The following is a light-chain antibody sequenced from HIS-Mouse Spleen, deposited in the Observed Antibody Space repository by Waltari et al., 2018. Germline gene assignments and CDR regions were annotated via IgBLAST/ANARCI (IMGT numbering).Light chain of an antibody. Sequence: SYELTQPPSVSVSPGQTARITCPGAALPKKYAYWYPQKSGQAPVLVIYEDSKRPPGIPERFSGSSSGTMATLTISGAQVEDEADYYCYSTDSSGNHRVFGGGTKLTVL. CDR2: EDS. V-gene: IGLV3-10*01. J-gene: IGLJ3*02. CDR3: YSTDSSGNHRV. CDR1: ALPKKY.